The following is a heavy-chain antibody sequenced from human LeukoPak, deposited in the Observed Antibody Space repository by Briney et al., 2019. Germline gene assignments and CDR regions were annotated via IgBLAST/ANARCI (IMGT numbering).Heavy chain of an antibody. D-gene: IGHD3-3*01. CDR2: ISYDGSNK. Sequence: PGGSLRLSCAASGFTFSSYAMHWVRQAPGKGLEWVAVISYDGSNKYYADSVKGRFTISRDNSKNTLYLQMNSLRAEDTAVYYCAKAGIFGVVITYFDYWGQGTLVTVSS. J-gene: IGHJ4*02. CDR1: GFTFSSYA. V-gene: IGHV3-30-3*01. CDR3: AKAGIFGVVITYFDY.